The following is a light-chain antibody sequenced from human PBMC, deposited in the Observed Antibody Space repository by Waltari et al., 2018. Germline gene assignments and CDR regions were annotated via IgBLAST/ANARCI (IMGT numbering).Light chain of an antibody. J-gene: IGKJ2*01. CDR2: GAS. CDR3: QQYGRSVMYT. V-gene: IGKV3-20*01. Sequence: VLTQSPGTLSLSPGERATLSSRASQRLTKTYLAWYQQKPGQDPRLLIYGASSRAAGIPDRFSGSGSGTDFTLTISRLEAEDFAVYYCQQYGRSVMYTFGQGTKLEIE. CDR1: QRLTKTY.